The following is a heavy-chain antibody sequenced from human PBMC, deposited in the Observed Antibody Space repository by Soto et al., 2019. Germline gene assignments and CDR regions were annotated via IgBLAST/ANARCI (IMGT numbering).Heavy chain of an antibody. Sequence: GGSLRLSCAASGFTFSSYGMHWVRQAPGKGLEWVAVISYDGSNKYYADSVKGRFTISRDNSKNTLYLQMNSLRAEDTAVYYCAKEVITFGGVIVIHPRNGMDVWGQGTTVTVSS. J-gene: IGHJ6*02. CDR2: ISYDGSNK. CDR1: GFTFSSYG. D-gene: IGHD3-16*02. V-gene: IGHV3-30*18. CDR3: AKEVITFGGVIVIHPRNGMDV.